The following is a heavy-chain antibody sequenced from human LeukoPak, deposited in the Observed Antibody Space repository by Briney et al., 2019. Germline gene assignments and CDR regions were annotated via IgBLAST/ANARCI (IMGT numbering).Heavy chain of an antibody. CDR1: GGSISSGGYY. Sequence: SETLSLTCTVSGGSISSGGYYWSWIRQHPGKGLEWIGYIYYSGSTYYNPSLKSRVTIPVDTSKNQFSLKLSSVTAADTAVYYCARDRKGSYYYYYGMDVWGQGTTVTVSS. CDR3: ARDRKGSYYYYYGMDV. CDR2: IYYSGST. J-gene: IGHJ6*02. V-gene: IGHV4-31*03.